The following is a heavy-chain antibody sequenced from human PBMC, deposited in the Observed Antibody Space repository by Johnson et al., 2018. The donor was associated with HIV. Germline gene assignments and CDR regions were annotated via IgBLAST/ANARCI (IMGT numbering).Heavy chain of an antibody. D-gene: IGHD3-22*01. CDR2: ISYDASIK. CDR1: GFTFSSYA. CDR3: ARGSQSGYYDSRGYPGGAFDI. V-gene: IGHV3-30-3*01. J-gene: IGHJ3*02. Sequence: QVQLVESGGGVVQPGRSLRLSCAASGFTFSSYAMHWVRQAPGKGLVWVAVISYDASIKYYAASVTGRFIIARDNSKTTLDPQMNSRRAEDTAVYYCARGSQSGYYDSRGYPGGAFDIWGQGTMVTVSS.